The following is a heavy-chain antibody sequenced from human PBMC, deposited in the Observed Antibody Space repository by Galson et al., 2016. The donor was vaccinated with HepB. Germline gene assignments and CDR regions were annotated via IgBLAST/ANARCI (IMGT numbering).Heavy chain of an antibody. Sequence: SETLSLTCVVNGGSLSAYYWSWLRQAPGMGLEWIGEIDHNGNANYNPSLKSRVTISKGTPKNQFSLRLTSVSVADTGFYHCVKRGSRVSWRFDYWGQGTQVTVTS. V-gene: IGHV4-34*01. J-gene: IGHJ4*02. CDR2: IDHNGNA. D-gene: IGHD3-10*01. CDR3: VKRGSRVSWRFDY. CDR1: GGSLSAYY.